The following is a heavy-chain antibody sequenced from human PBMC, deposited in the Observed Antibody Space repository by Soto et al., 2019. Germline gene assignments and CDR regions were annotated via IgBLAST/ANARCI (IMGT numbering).Heavy chain of an antibody. V-gene: IGHV4-30-4*01. J-gene: IGHJ4*02. CDR3: ARDRSNSPDYFDY. D-gene: IGHD6-6*01. Sequence: SETLSLTCTVSGGSISGDDYYWSWIRQPPGKGLEWIGYIYYNGRTDYNPSLKSRVIISIDTSKNQFSLNLNSVSAADTAVYYCARDRSNSPDYFDYWGQGTLVTVSS. CDR1: GGSISGDDYY. CDR2: IYYNGRT.